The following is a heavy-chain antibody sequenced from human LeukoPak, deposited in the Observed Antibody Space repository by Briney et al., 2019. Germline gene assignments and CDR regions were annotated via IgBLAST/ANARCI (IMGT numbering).Heavy chain of an antibody. CDR1: GGSFSGYY. CDR2: INHSGST. V-gene: IGHV4-34*01. Sequence: PSETLSLTCAVYGGSFSGYYWSWIRQPPGKGLEWIGEINHSGSTNYNPPLKSRVTISVDTSKNQFSLKLSSVTAADTAVYYCARGPFEFDYWGQGTLVTVSS. CDR3: ARGPFEFDY. D-gene: IGHD3-10*01. J-gene: IGHJ4*02.